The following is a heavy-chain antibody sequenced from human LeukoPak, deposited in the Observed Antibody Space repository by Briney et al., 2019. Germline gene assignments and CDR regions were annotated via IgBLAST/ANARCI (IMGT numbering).Heavy chain of an antibody. Sequence: PSETLFLTCTVSGGSVSSGSYYWSWIRQPPGKGLEWIGYIYYSGSTNYNPSLKSRVTISVDTSKNQFSLKLSSVTAADTAVYYCASGETRHYDILTGHFDYWGQGTLVTVSS. V-gene: IGHV4-61*01. CDR3: ASGETRHYDILTGHFDY. J-gene: IGHJ4*02. CDR1: GGSVSSGSYY. D-gene: IGHD3-9*01. CDR2: IYYSGST.